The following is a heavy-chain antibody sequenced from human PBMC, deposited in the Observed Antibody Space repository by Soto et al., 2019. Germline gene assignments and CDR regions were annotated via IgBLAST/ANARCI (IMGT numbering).Heavy chain of an antibody. CDR2: IIPILGIA. CDR3: ARDLGYYDSSGYLLGSSAAFDI. D-gene: IGHD3-22*01. V-gene: IGHV1-69*04. J-gene: IGHJ3*02. CDR1: GGTFSSYT. Sequence: AVQVSCKASGGTFSSYTISWVRQAPGQGLEWMGRIIPILGIANYAQKFQGRVTITADKSTSTAYMELSSLRSEDTAVYYCARDLGYYDSSGYLLGSSAAFDIWGQGTMVTVSS.